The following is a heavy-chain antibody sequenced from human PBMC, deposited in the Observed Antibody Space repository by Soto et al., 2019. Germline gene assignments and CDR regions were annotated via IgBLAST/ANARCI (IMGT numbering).Heavy chain of an antibody. D-gene: IGHD5-18*01. CDR2: IWYDGSNK. CDR3: ARVRVRYSYGSYYYYGMDV. V-gene: IGHV3-33*01. J-gene: IGHJ6*02. CDR1: GFTFSSYG. Sequence: GGSLRLSCAASGFTFSSYGMHWVRQAPGKGLEWVAVIWYDGSNKYYADSVKGRFTISRDNSKNTLYLQMNSLRAEDTAVYYCARVRVRYSYGSYYYYGMDVWGQGTTVTVS.